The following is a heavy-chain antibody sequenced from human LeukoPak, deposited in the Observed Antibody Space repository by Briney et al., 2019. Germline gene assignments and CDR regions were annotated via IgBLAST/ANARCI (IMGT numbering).Heavy chain of an antibody. CDR2: ISSRSSYI. CDR3: AKSTRAVMAMMDV. CDR1: GFTFSTYT. Sequence: GGSLRLSCAASGFTFSTYTMNWVRQAPGKGLEWVSSISSRSSYIYYADSVKGRFTISRDNAKNSLFLQMNSLRAEDTAVYFCAKSTRAVMAMMDVWGKGTTVTVSS. J-gene: IGHJ6*04. V-gene: IGHV3-21*01. D-gene: IGHD3-16*01.